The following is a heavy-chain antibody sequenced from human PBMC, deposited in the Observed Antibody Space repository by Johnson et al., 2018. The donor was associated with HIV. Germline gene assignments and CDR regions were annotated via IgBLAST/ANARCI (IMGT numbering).Heavy chain of an antibody. D-gene: IGHD3-3*01. Sequence: VQLVESGGGLVQPGGSLRLSCLTSGFTFSSYWMNWVRQAPGQGLEWVANINQDGSEIYYVDSVKGRFTISRDNAKKSLHLQINSLRAEDTAVYYCGRDGAGDNFWSDYRSDVFDIWGQGTVVTVSS. J-gene: IGHJ3*02. CDR3: GRDGAGDNFWSDYRSDVFDI. CDR1: GFTFSSYW. CDR2: INQDGSEI. V-gene: IGHV3-7*05.